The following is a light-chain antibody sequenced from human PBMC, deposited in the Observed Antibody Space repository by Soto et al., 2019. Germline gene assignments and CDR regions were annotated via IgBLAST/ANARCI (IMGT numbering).Light chain of an antibody. V-gene: IGKV1-5*03. CDR1: QTISSW. CDR3: QQYNSYSVLT. Sequence: IQMTQSSSTLPASVGERVTLTCRASQTISSWLAWYQQKPGKAPKLLIYKASTLRSGVPSRFSGSGSGTEFTLTISSLQPDDFATYYCQQYNSYSVLTFGGGTKVDIK. CDR2: KAS. J-gene: IGKJ4*01.